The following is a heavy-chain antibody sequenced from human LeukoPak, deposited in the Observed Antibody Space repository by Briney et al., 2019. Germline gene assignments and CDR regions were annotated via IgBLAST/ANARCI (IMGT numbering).Heavy chain of an antibody. CDR3: ARADY. CDR1: GFSFRRSD. CDR2: IRSGGSTV. V-gene: IGHV3-48*03. Sequence: GALRLSWVGSGFSFRRSDMNWVRQAPGKGPGWVSYIRSGGSTVYYADSVKGRFTISRDNAKNSLYLQMNSLRAEDTAVYYCARADYWGQGTLVTVSS. J-gene: IGHJ4*02.